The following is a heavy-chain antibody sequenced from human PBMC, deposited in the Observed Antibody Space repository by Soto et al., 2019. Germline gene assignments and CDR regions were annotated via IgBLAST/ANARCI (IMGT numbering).Heavy chain of an antibody. D-gene: IGHD3-3*01. CDR3: ARAYPESTYYDFWSGYGY. CDR1: GYTFTSYD. J-gene: IGHJ4*02. V-gene: IGHV1-8*01. Sequence: ASVKVSCKASGYTFTSYDINWVRHATGQGLEWMGWMNPNSGNTGYAQKLQGRVTMTRNTSISTAYMELSSLRSEDTAVYYCARAYPESTYYDFWSGYGYWGQGTLVTVSS. CDR2: MNPNSGNT.